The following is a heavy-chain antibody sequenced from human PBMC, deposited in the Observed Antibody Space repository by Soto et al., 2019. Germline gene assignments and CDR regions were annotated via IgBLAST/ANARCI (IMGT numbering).Heavy chain of an antibody. V-gene: IGHV3-72*01. J-gene: IGHJ6*02. D-gene: IGHD3-10*01. CDR1: GFTFSDHY. CDR2: TRNKANSYTT. Sequence: QPGGSLRLSCAASGFTFSDHYMDWVRQAPGKGLEWVGRTRNKANSYTTEYAASVKGRFTISRDDSKNSLYLQMNSLRAEDTAVYYFARDLVVRGVVIRGYAMDVWGQGTTVTVSS. CDR3: ARDLVVRGVVIRGYAMDV.